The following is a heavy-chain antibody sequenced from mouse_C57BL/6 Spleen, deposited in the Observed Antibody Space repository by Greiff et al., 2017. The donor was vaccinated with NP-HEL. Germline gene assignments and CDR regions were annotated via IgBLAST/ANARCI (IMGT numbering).Heavy chain of an antibody. D-gene: IGHD2-5*01. Sequence: EVQVVESGGDLVKPGGSLKLSCAASGFTFSSYGMSWVRQTPDKRLEWVATISSGGSYTYYPDSVKGRFTISRDNAKNTLYLQMSSLKSEDTAMYYCARQWAYYSTWFAYWGQGTLVTVSA. CDR3: ARQWAYYSTWFAY. CDR1: GFTFSSYG. CDR2: ISSGGSYT. V-gene: IGHV5-6*01. J-gene: IGHJ3*01.